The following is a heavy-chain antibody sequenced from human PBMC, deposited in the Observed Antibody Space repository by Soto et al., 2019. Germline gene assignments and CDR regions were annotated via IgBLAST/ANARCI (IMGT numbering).Heavy chain of an antibody. V-gene: IGHV3-23*01. CDR2: IIGSSGST. CDR3: VKGAWLDY. J-gene: IGHJ4*02. CDR1: GFSFSTYD. Sequence: VQLLESGGGLVQPGGSLRLSCAASGFSFSTYDMSWARQAPGQGLEWVSTIIGSSGSTFYADSVKGRFTISRDNSKNTLYPQVSGLRAEDTAVYYCVKGAWLDYWGQGTLVTVSS.